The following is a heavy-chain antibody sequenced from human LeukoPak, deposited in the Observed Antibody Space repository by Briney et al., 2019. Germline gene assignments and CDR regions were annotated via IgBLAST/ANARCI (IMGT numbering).Heavy chain of an antibody. J-gene: IGHJ1*01. V-gene: IGHV4-31*03. CDR3: ARGAAIGYFQH. Sequence: NPSQTLSLTCIVSGGSINSGGYYWSWIRQHPGKGLEWIGNISYSGSTYYNPSLKSRLTISLDTSENQFSLMLSSVTAADTAVYYCARGAAIGYFQHWGQGTLVTVSS. CDR2: ISYSGST. CDR1: GGSINSGGYY. D-gene: IGHD2-21*01.